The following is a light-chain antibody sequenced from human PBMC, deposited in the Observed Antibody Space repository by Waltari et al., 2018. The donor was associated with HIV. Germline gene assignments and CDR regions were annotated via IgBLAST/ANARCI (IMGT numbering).Light chain of an antibody. CDR2: EVS. CDR3: CSYAGSSTYV. V-gene: IGLV2-23*02. CDR1: SRDVGSYNL. Sequence: QSALTQPASVSGSPGQSITIPCTGTSRDVGSYNLVSWYKQHPGKAPKLMIYEVSKRPSGVSNRFSGSKSGNTASLTISGLQAEDEADYYCCSYAGSSTYVFGTGTKVTVL. J-gene: IGLJ1*01.